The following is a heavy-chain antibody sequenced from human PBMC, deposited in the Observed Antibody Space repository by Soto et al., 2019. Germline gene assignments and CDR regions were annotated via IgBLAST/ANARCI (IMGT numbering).Heavy chain of an antibody. Sequence: QVQLVASGGGVVQPGRSLRLSCAASGFTFSSYGMHWVRQAPGKGLEWVAVIWYDGSNKYYADSVKGRFTISRDNSKNTLYLQMNSLRAEDTAVYYCARDPSYSSSNYYFDYWGQGTLVTVSS. CDR3: ARDPSYSSSNYYFDY. J-gene: IGHJ4*02. D-gene: IGHD6-13*01. CDR1: GFTFSSYG. CDR2: IWYDGSNK. V-gene: IGHV3-33*01.